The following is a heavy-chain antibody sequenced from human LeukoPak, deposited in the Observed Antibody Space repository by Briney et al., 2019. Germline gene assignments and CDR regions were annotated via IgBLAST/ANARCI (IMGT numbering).Heavy chain of an antibody. V-gene: IGHV4-39*07. CDR2: IYYSGST. J-gene: IGHJ4*02. Sequence: SSETLSLTCTVSGGSISSSSYYWGWIRQPPGKGLEWIGSIYYSGSTNYNPSLKSRVTISVDTSKNQFSLKLSSVTAADTAVYYCARRALGSSGLSSALYYFDYWGQGTLVTVSS. D-gene: IGHD6-19*01. CDR1: GGSISSSSYY. CDR3: ARRALGSSGLSSALYYFDY.